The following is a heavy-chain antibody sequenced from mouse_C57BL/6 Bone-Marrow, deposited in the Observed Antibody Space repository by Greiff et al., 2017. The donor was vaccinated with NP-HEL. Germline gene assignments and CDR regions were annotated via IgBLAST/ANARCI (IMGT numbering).Heavy chain of an antibody. D-gene: IGHD2-5*01. CDR2: INPSTGGT. CDR1: GYSFTGYY. J-gene: IGHJ3*01. V-gene: IGHV1-42*01. Sequence: EVQLQQSGPELVKPGASVKISCKASGYSFTGYYMNWVKQSPEKSLEWIGEINPSTGGTTYNQKFKAKATLTVDKSSSTAYMQLKSLTSEDSAVYYCARRCYSNYAPFAYWGQGTLVTVSA. CDR3: ARRCYSNYAPFAY.